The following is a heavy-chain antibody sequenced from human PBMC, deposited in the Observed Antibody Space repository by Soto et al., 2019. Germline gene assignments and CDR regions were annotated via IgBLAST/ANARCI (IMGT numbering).Heavy chain of an antibody. CDR1: GYTFTSYY. V-gene: IGHV1-46*01. CDR3: ARGGNGDLVGYWHFDL. Sequence: QVQLVQSGAEVKKPGASVKVSCKASGYTFTSYYMHWVRQAPGQGLEWMGVINPGGVSTNYAQKFQYRLTVTSDTSTSTVHMELSSLRSEDTAVYFCARGGNGDLVGYWHFDLWGRGTLVAVSS. J-gene: IGHJ2*01. CDR2: INPGGVST. D-gene: IGHD4-17*01.